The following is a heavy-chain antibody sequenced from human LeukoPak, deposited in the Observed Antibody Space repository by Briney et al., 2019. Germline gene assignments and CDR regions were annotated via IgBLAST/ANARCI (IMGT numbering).Heavy chain of an antibody. Sequence: PGGSLRLSCAASGFTFDDYAMHWVRQAPGKGLEGVSGISWNSGSIGYADSVKGRFTISRDNAKNSLYLQMNSLRAEDTALYYCAKDLYSYGLTGSFDYWGQGTLVTVSS. J-gene: IGHJ4*02. V-gene: IGHV3-9*01. CDR2: ISWNSGSI. CDR3: AKDLYSYGLTGSFDY. CDR1: GFTFDDYA. D-gene: IGHD5-18*01.